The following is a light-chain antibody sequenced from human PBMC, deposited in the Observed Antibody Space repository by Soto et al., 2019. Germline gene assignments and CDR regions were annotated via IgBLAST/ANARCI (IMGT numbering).Light chain of an antibody. V-gene: IGKV1-5*03. CDR3: QQHNGYGR. CDR1: QNINSW. CDR2: KAS. J-gene: IGKJ1*01. Sequence: DIQMTQPPSTLSASVGDRVTITCRASQNINSWLAWYQQKPGKAPKLLIHKASSLQSGVPLRFSGSGSGTELTLTISSLDNDAFETYYCQQHNGYGRFGQGTKVDIK.